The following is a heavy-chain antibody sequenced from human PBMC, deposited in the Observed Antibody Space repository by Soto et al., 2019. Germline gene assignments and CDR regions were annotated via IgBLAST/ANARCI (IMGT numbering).Heavy chain of an antibody. CDR1: GYTFTSYG. CDR2: ISAYNGNT. J-gene: IGHJ3*02. V-gene: IGHV1-18*01. D-gene: IGHD6-19*01. CDR3: ASNKQWHDAFDI. Sequence: ASVKVSCKASGYTFTSYGISCVRQAPGQGLEWMGWISAYNGNTNYAQKLQGRVTMTTDTSTSTAYMELRSLRSDDTAVYYCASNKQWHDAFDIWGQGTMVTVSS.